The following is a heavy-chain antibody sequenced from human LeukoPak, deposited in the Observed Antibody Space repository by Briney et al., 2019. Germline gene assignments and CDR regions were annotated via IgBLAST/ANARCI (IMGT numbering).Heavy chain of an antibody. CDR1: GNTLTELF. Sequence: ASVKVSCKGSGNTLTELFMHWVRQAPRKGLEWMGGFDPEDGETIYAQTFQGRVTMTEDTSTDTAYMELSSLRSEDTAVYYCATVGGLDILTGYPRDYWGQGTLVTVSS. CDR2: FDPEDGET. D-gene: IGHD3-9*01. V-gene: IGHV1-24*01. J-gene: IGHJ4*02. CDR3: ATVGGLDILTGYPRDY.